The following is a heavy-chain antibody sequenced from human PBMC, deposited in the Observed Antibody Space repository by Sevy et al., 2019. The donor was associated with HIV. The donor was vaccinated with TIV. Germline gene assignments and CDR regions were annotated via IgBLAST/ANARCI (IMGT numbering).Heavy chain of an antibody. D-gene: IGHD4-17*01. J-gene: IGHJ4*02. CDR1: GFSFSTYW. CDR2: ISSDGSST. V-gene: IGHV3-74*01. Sequence: GGSLRLSCAASGFSFSTYWMHWVRQAPGKGLVWVSRISSDGSSTNYGDSVKGRFTISRDNAKNTLYLQMNSLRAEDTAVYYCARYPGDYLHGFDYWGQGTLVTVSS. CDR3: ARYPGDYLHGFDY.